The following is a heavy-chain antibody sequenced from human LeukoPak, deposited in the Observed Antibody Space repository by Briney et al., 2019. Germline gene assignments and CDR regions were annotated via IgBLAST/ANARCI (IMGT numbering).Heavy chain of an antibody. CDR2: IYTSGST. CDR3: ARNLVPAANNNWFDP. D-gene: IGHD2-2*01. J-gene: IGHJ5*02. Sequence: SETLSLTCTVSGGSISSGGYYWSWIRQPAGKGLEWIGRIYTSGSTNYNPSLKSRVTMSLDTSKNQFSLKLSSVTAADTAVYYCARNLVPAANNNWFDPWGQGTLVTVSS. CDR1: GGSISSGGYY. V-gene: IGHV4-61*02.